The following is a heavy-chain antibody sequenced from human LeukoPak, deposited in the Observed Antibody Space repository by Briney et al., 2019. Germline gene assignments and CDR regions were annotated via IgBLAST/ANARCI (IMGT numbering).Heavy chain of an antibody. CDR1: GGSFSGYY. V-gene: IGHV4-34*01. D-gene: IGHD3-10*01. CDR2: INHSGST. Sequence: PSETLSLTCAVYGGSFSGYYWSWIRQPPGKGLEWIGGINHSGSTNYNPSLKSRVTISVDTSKNQFSLKLSSVTAADTAVYYCARHPRRHYYGSGSYYNAPNWFDPWGQGTLVTVSS. J-gene: IGHJ5*02. CDR3: ARHPRRHYYGSGSYYNAPNWFDP.